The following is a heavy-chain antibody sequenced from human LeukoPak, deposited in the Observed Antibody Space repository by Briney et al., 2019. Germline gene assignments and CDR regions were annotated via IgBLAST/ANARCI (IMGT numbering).Heavy chain of an antibody. V-gene: IGHV3-30-3*01. Sequence: PGGSLRLSCAASGFTFSSYAMHWVRQAPGKGLEWVAFISSDGSIKYYADSVKDRFTISRDNSKNTLYLQMNSLRDEDTAVYYCDPHDSSSPFWGQGTLVTVSS. J-gene: IGHJ4*02. CDR3: DPHDSSSPF. CDR2: ISSDGSIK. D-gene: IGHD6-6*01. CDR1: GFTFSSYA.